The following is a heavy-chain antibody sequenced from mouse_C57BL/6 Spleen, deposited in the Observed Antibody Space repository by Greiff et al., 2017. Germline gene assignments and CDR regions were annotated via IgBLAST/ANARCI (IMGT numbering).Heavy chain of an antibody. J-gene: IGHJ3*01. Sequence: QVQLQQSGAELVRPGTSVKVSCKASGYAFTNYSIEWVKQRPGQGLEWIGVINPGSGGTNYNEKFKGKATLTADKSSSTAYMQLSSLTSEDSAVYFCARRYYGGFAYWGQGTLVTVSA. CDR2: INPGSGGT. CDR1: GYAFTNYS. D-gene: IGHD1-2*01. CDR3: ARRYYGGFAY. V-gene: IGHV1-54*01.